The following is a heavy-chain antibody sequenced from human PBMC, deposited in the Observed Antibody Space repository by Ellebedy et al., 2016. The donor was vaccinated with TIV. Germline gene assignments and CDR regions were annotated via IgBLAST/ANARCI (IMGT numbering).Heavy chain of an antibody. CDR1: GFTFSSYG. J-gene: IGHJ4*02. CDR3: ARGKLAVAFFDY. D-gene: IGHD6-19*01. V-gene: IGHV3-33*01. CDR2: IWYDGSNK. Sequence: GESLKISCAASGFTFSSYGMHWVRQAPGKGLEWVAVIWYDGSNKYYADSVKGRFTISRDNSKNTLYLQMNSLRAEDTAVYYCARGKLAVAFFDYWGQGTLVTVSS.